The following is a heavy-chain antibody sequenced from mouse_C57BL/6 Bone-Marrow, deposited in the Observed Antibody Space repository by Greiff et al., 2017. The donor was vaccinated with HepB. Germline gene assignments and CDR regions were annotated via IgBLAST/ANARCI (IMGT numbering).Heavy chain of an antibody. CDR3: TREGSGYEGDY. D-gene: IGHD3-2*02. Sequence: QVHVKQSGAELVRPGASVTLSCKASGYTFTDYEMHWVKQTPVHGLEWIGAIDPETGGTAYNQKFKGKAILTADKSSSTAYMELRSLTSEDSAVYYCTREGSGYEGDYWGQGTTLTVSS. V-gene: IGHV1-15*01. J-gene: IGHJ2*01. CDR1: GYTFTDYE. CDR2: IDPETGGT.